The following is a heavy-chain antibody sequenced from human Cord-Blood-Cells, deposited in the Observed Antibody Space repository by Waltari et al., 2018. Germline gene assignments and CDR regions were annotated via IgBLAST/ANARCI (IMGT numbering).Heavy chain of an antibody. CDR3: ARGGDYSNAFDI. CDR2: INGDGSST. Sequence: EVQLVESGGGLVQPGGSLRLSCAASGFTFSSYWMHWVRQAPGKGLVWVSRINGDGSSTSYADSVKGRFTISRDNAKNTLYLQMNSLRAEDTAVYYCARGGDYSNAFDIWGQGTMVTVSS. V-gene: IGHV3-74*01. J-gene: IGHJ3*02. CDR1: GFTFSSYW. D-gene: IGHD4-4*01.